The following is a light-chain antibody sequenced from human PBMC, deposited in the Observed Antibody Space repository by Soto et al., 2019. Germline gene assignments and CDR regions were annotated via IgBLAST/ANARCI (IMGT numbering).Light chain of an antibody. CDR3: QQHQGYWP. Sequence: DIQMTQSPSTLSASVGDRVTITCRASQSISDSLAWYQQKPGKAPKLLIYEASSLKSGVPSRFSGSKSGTEDYLSIISRQPGVLATYYCQQHQGYWPFGQGTKVEIK. V-gene: IGKV1-5*03. CDR1: QSISDS. CDR2: EAS. J-gene: IGKJ1*01.